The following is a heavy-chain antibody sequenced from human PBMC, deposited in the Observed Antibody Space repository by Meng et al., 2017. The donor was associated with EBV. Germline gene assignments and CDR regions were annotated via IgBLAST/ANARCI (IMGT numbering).Heavy chain of an antibody. D-gene: IGHD2-2*02. CDR3: ARVNGDCFSTICYKGWFDP. CDR1: GGSGSSGNNY. V-gene: IGHV4-30-4*01. J-gene: IGHJ5*02. Sequence: QLQLHVSGPGLVPPSQTLSLSCTVSGGSGSSGNNYWIWIRQPPGKGLEWIGYIYYSGRTYYNPSLESRVTMSVDTSKNQFSLNLNSVTAADTAVYYCARVNGDCFSTICYKGWFDPWGQGTLVTVSS. CDR2: IYYSGRT.